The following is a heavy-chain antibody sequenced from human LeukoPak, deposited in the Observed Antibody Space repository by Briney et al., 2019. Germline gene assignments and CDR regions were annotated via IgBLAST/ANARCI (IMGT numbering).Heavy chain of an antibody. D-gene: IGHD3-3*01. CDR3: ARGPFSRDFWSGYYSDY. Sequence: GASVKVSCKASGGTFSSYAIRWVRPAPGQGLAWMGRIIPILGIANYAQKFQGRVTITADKSTSTAYMELSSLRSEDTAVYYCARGPFSRDFWSGYYSDYWGQGTLVTVSS. V-gene: IGHV1-69*04. J-gene: IGHJ4*02. CDR2: IIPILGIA. CDR1: GGTFSSYA.